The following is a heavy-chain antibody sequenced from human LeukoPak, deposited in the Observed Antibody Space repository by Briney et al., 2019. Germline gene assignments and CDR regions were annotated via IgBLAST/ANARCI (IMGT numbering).Heavy chain of an antibody. CDR1: GYTFTNYG. CDR3: AVRNTSSWSPFDF. J-gene: IGHJ4*02. D-gene: IGHD6-13*01. Sequence: GASVKVSCKASGYTFTNYGISWVRQAPGQGLEWMGWISAYNGDTNYAQKLQGRVTMTTDTSTSTAYMELRSLRSDDTAIYYCAVRNTSSWSPFDFSGQGTLVTVSS. CDR2: ISAYNGDT. V-gene: IGHV1-18*01.